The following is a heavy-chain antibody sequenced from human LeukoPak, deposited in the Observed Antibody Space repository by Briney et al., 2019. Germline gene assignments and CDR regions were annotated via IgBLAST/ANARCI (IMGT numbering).Heavy chain of an antibody. CDR2: IYYSGST. CDR1: GGSISSGDYY. V-gene: IGHV4-30-4*08. J-gene: IGHJ4*02. CDR3: ARVGLLHARVDY. D-gene: IGHD3-22*01. Sequence: SQTLSLTCTVSGGSISSGDYYWSWIRQPPGKGLEWIGYIYYSGSTYYNPSLKSRVTISVDTSKSQFSLKLSSVTAADTAVYYCARVGLLHARVDYWGQGTLVTVSS.